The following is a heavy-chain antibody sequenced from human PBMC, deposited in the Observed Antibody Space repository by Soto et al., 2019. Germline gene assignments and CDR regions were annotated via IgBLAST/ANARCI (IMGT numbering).Heavy chain of an antibody. V-gene: IGHV5-10-1*01. D-gene: IGHD3-10*01. Sequence: GESLKISCKGSGYSFTSYWISWVRQMPGKGLEWMGRIDPSDSNTNYSPSFQGHVTISADKSISTAHLQWSSLKASDTAMYYCARRGYYYYYGMDVWGQGTTVTVSS. CDR2: IDPSDSNT. J-gene: IGHJ6*02. CDR3: ARRGYYYYYGMDV. CDR1: GYSFTSYW.